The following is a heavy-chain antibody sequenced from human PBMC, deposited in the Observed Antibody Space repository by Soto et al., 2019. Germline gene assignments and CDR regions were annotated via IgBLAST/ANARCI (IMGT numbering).Heavy chain of an antibody. J-gene: IGHJ4*02. V-gene: IGHV1-18*01. Sequence: QVQLVQSGADVKKPGASVRVSCKASGYTFTDYGITWVRQAPGQGLEWMGWISAKNGDTNLAQKFRGRVTLTTDTSTGTAYMDLRSLTPDDTAVYYCATDHPETPSDYWGQGTLVTGSS. CDR2: ISAKNGDT. CDR1: GYTFTDYG. CDR3: ATDHPETPSDY.